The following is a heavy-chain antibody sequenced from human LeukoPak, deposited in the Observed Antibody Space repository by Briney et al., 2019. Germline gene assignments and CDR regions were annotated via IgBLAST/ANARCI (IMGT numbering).Heavy chain of an antibody. J-gene: IGHJ4*02. D-gene: IGHD6-13*01. CDR2: IYYSGTS. V-gene: IGHV4-59*01. CDR3: ARDGSSWSY. CDR1: GGSISSYY. Sequence: SGTLSLTCAVSGGSISSYYWSWIRQPPGKGLEWIGYIYYSGTSNYNPSLKSRLTISVDTSKNQFSLKLSSVTAADTAVYYCARDGSSWSYWGQGTLVTVSS.